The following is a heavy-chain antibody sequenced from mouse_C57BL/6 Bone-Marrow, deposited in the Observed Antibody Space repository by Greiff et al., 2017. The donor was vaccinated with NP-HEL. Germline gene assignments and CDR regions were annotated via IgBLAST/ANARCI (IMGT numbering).Heavy chain of an antibody. J-gene: IGHJ4*01. V-gene: IGHV1-50*01. CDR2: IDPSDGYT. CDR3: ERHYSNYVGDAIDY. CDR1: GYTFTSYW. Sequence: VQLQQPGAELVKPGASVKLSCKASGYTFTSYWMQWVKQRPGQGLEWIGEIDPSDGYTNYNQKFKGKATLTVDTSSSTAYMQLSSLTSEDSAVYYCERHYSNYVGDAIDYWGQGTSVTVSS. D-gene: IGHD2-5*01.